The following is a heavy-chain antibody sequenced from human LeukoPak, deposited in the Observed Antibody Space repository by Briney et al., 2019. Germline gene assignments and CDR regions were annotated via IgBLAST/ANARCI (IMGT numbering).Heavy chain of an antibody. V-gene: IGHV3-23*01. J-gene: IGHJ6*02. CDR3: ARGRHDFWSGYHSYYYYGMDV. CDR2: ISGSGGST. CDR1: GFTFSSYA. Sequence: GGSLRLSCAASGFTFSSYAMSWVRQAPGKGLEWVSAISGSGGSTYYADSVKGRFTIPRDNSKNTLYLQMNSLRAEDTAVYYCARGRHDFWSGYHSYYYYGMDVWGQGTTVTVSS. D-gene: IGHD3-3*01.